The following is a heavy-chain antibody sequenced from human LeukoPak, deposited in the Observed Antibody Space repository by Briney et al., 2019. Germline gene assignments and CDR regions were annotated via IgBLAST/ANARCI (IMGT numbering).Heavy chain of an antibody. J-gene: IGHJ6*02. CDR1: GGSISSGDYY. CDR3: ANQKYDFWSGYPTDGMDV. D-gene: IGHD3-3*01. CDR2: IYYSGST. V-gene: IGHV4-30-4*01. Sequence: PSETLSLTCTVSGGSISSGDYYWSWIRQPPGKGLEWIGYIYYSGSTYYNPSLKSRVTISVDTSKNQFSLKLSSVTAADTAVYYCANQKYDFWSGYPTDGMDVWGQGTTVTVSS.